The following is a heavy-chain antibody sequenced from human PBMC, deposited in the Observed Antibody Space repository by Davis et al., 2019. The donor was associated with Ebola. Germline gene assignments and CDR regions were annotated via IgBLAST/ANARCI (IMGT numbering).Heavy chain of an antibody. D-gene: IGHD3-22*01. Sequence: ASVKVSCKASGYTFTSYYMHWVRQAPGQGLEWMGIINPSGGSTSYAQKLQGRVTMTTDTSTSTAYMGLRSLRSDDTAVYYCAREFKESGYYPPHGAFDIWGQGTMVTVSS. CDR2: INPSGGST. V-gene: IGHV1-46*01. J-gene: IGHJ3*02. CDR3: AREFKESGYYPPHGAFDI. CDR1: GYTFTSYY.